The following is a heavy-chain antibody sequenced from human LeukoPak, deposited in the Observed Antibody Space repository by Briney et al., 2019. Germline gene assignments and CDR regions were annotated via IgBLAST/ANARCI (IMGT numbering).Heavy chain of an antibody. Sequence: GGSLRLSCAASGFIFISYGMHWVRQAPGKGLEWVAFIRYDGNKKYYADSVKGRFTISRDNAKNSLYLQMNSLRAEDTAVYYCARDGGSSSLDYWGQGTLVTVSS. CDR1: GFIFISYG. V-gene: IGHV3-30*02. CDR3: ARDGGSSSLDY. J-gene: IGHJ4*02. CDR2: IRYDGNKK.